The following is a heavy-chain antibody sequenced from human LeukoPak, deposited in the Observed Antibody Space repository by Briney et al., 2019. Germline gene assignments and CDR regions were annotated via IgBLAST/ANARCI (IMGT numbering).Heavy chain of an antibody. Sequence: ASVKVSCKASGYTFTSYGISWVRQAPGQGLEWMGWISAYNGNTNYAQKLQGRVTMTTDTSTSTAYMELRSLRSDDTAVYYCAREPSCSGGSCYSDEGDAFDIWGQGTMVTVSS. V-gene: IGHV1-18*01. J-gene: IGHJ3*02. CDR2: ISAYNGNT. D-gene: IGHD2-15*01. CDR1: GYTFTSYG. CDR3: AREPSCSGGSCYSDEGDAFDI.